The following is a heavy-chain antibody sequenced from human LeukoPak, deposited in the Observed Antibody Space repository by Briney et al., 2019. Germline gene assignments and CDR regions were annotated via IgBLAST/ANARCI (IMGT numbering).Heavy chain of an antibody. D-gene: IGHD3-22*01. Sequence: GGSLRLSCAASGFTVISSYMNWVRQAPGKGLEWVSLIYSGGGTYYADSVKGRFTISRDDSKNTLYLQMNSLRAEDTAVYYCARNYYDSSAYYYFDYWGQGTLVTVSS. V-gene: IGHV3-66*01. J-gene: IGHJ4*02. CDR1: GFTVISSY. CDR3: ARNYYDSSAYYYFDY. CDR2: IYSGGGT.